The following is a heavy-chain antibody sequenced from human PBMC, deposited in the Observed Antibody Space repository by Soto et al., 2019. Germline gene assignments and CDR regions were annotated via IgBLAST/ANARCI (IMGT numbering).Heavy chain of an antibody. V-gene: IGHV4-61*01. Sequence: SETLSLTYSVSGDSVTSGNYYWSWIRQPPGKGLEWIGYIYYSGNTNYSPSLKSRVTMSLDRSNNQFSMNLSSVTAADTAVYYCARCQVDTSMIYRFHPRGQGSLSTVPQ. CDR1: GDSVTSGNYY. CDR3: ARCQVDTSMIYRFHP. CDR2: IYYSGNT. D-gene: IGHD5-18*01. J-gene: IGHJ1*01.